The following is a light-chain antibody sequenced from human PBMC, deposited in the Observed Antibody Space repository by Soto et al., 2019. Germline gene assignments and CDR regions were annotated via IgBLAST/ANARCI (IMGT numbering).Light chain of an antibody. J-gene: IGKJ1*01. CDR2: GAS. Sequence: IVMTQSPATLSLSPGERATLSCRASQSVSSNLAWYQQKPGQSPRLLIYGASTRVTGIPVRFSGSGSGTEFTITISRLQSEDFEVYYCQQYNNWPPGTFGQGTKLEI. V-gene: IGKV3-15*01. CDR1: QSVSSN. CDR3: QQYNNWPPGT.